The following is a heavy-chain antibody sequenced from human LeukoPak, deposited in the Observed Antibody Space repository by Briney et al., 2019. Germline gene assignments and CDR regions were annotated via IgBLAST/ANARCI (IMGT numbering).Heavy chain of an antibody. CDR2: ISAYNGNT. D-gene: IGHD3-22*01. Sequence: GASVKVSCKASGYTFTSYGISWVRQAPGQGLEWMGWISAYNGNTNYAQKLQGRVTMTTDTSTSTAYMELRSLRSDDTAVYYCARVRDYYDSSGYYPWGQGTLVTVSS. J-gene: IGHJ5*02. CDR1: GYTFTSYG. V-gene: IGHV1-18*01. CDR3: ARVRDYYDSSGYYP.